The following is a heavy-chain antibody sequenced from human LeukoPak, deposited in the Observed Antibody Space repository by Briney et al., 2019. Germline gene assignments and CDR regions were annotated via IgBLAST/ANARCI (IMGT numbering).Heavy chain of an antibody. CDR3: ARHGSYDSSGYYSLGAFDI. J-gene: IGHJ3*02. V-gene: IGHV3-73*01. Sequence: GGSLRLSCAASGFTFSGSAMHWVRQASGKGLEWVGRIRSKANSYATAYAASVKGRFTISRDDSKNTAYLQMNSLKTEDTAVYYCARHGSYDSSGYYSLGAFDIWGQGTMVTVSS. CDR1: GFTFSGSA. D-gene: IGHD3-22*01. CDR2: IRSKANSYAT.